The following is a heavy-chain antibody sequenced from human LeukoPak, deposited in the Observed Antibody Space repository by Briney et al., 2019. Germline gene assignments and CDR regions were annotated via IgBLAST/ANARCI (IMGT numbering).Heavy chain of an antibody. V-gene: IGHV1-18*01. CDR3: ARDSPDPVRGGSRFDY. D-gene: IGHD3-10*01. Sequence: ASVKVSCKAPGYTFTSYGISWVRQAPGQGLEWMGWISAYNGNTNYAQKLQGRVTMTTDTSTSTAYMELRSLRSDDTAVYYCARDSPDPVRGGSRFDYWGQGTLVTVSS. J-gene: IGHJ4*02. CDR2: ISAYNGNT. CDR1: GYTFTSYG.